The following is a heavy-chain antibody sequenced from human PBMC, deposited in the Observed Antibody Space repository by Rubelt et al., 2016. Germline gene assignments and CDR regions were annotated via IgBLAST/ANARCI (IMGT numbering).Heavy chain of an antibody. D-gene: IGHD6-6*01. J-gene: IGHJ4*02. CDR2: IWYDGSHN. V-gene: IGHV3-33*06. Sequence: VQLVESGGGLVQPGGSLRLSCAASGFTFSSYGMHWVRQAPGKGLEWVAVIWYDGSHNYYADSVKGRFTLSKHNSKNTLYREMKSLRGEDTAAYYCAKGYVDYRSSSRAYYFDFWGQGTLVTVSS. CDR1: GFTFSSYG. CDR3: AKGYVDYRSSSRAYYFDF.